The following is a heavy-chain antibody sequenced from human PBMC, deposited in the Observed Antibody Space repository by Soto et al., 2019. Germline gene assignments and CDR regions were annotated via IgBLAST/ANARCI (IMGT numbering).Heavy chain of an antibody. CDR3: TRDLNGGNPFDY. V-gene: IGHV1-3*01. D-gene: IGHD2-8*01. Sequence: QVQLVQSGAEVKKPGASVRISCKASGYTLTNYAIHWVRQVAGESLEWLAWIDPGSGNPTYSQKFRDRITLTWDFSASTFYMDLSSLTSGDTAVYFCTRDLNGGNPFDYWGQGTLVTVS. CDR1: GYTLTNYA. J-gene: IGHJ4*02. CDR2: IDPGSGNP.